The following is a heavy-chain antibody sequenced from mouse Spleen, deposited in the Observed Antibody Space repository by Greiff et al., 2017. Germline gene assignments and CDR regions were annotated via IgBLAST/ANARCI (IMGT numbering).Heavy chain of an antibody. CDR1: GFTFSDYG. J-gene: IGHJ2*01. D-gene: IGHD2-3*01. V-gene: IGHV5-17*01. CDR2: ISSASSTI. CDR3: ARSYDGYYGYFDY. Sequence: EVKLMESGGGLVKPGGSLKLSCAASGFTFSDYGMHWVRQAPEKGLEWVAYISSASSTIYYADTVKGRFTISRDNAKNTLFLQMTSLRSEDTAMYYCARSYDGYYGYFDYWGQGTTLTVSS.